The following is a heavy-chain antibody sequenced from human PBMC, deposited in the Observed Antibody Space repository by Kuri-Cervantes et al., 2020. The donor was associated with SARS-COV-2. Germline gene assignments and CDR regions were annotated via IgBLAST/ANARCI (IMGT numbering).Heavy chain of an antibody. CDR2: ISAYNGNT. D-gene: IGHD6-6*01. CDR3: ARDLWSSSPYYYGMDV. Sequence: ASVKVSCKASGYTFTSYGISWVRQAPGQGLEWMGWISAYNGNTNYAQKIQGRVTMTTDTSTSTAYMELRSLRSDDTAVYYCARDLWSSSPYYYGMDVWGQGTTVTVSS. J-gene: IGHJ6*02. V-gene: IGHV1-18*01. CDR1: GYTFTSYG.